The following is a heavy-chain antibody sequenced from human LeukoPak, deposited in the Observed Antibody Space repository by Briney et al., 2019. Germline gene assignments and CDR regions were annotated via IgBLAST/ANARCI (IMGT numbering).Heavy chain of an antibody. V-gene: IGHV4-38-2*02. Sequence: SGTLSLTCTVSGYSISSGYYWGWIRQPPGKGLEWIGSIYHSGSTYYNPSLKSRVTISVDTSKNQFSLKLSSVTAADTAVYYCARDPYYYDSSGSQRGDAFDIWGQGTMVTVSS. J-gene: IGHJ3*02. D-gene: IGHD3-22*01. CDR1: GYSISSGYY. CDR3: ARDPYYYDSSGSQRGDAFDI. CDR2: IYHSGST.